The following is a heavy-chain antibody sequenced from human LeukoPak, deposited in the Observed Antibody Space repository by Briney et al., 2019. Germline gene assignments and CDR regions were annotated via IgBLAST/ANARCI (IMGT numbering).Heavy chain of an antibody. Sequence: ASVKVSCKASGYTFTSYDINWVRQATGQGLEWMGWMNSNSGNTGYAQKFQGRVTMTRNTSISTAYMELSSLRSEDTAVYYCARGGSAYDFWSGYYMNYYYYYGMDVWGQGTTVTVSS. J-gene: IGHJ6*02. V-gene: IGHV1-8*01. CDR3: ARGGSAYDFWSGYYMNYYYYYGMDV. CDR2: MNSNSGNT. D-gene: IGHD3-3*01. CDR1: GYTFTSYD.